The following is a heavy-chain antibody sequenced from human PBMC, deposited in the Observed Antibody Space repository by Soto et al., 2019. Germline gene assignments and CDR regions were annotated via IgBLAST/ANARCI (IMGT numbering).Heavy chain of an antibody. CDR3: ATDSAGRGPFDP. CDR1: GGSFSTNY. D-gene: IGHD3-10*01. CDR2: TYYTGST. V-gene: IGHV4-59*13. Sequence: SETLSLTCTISGGSFSTNYWSWIRQAPGKGLEWIGYTYYTGSTKYNPSLKSLASISVDTSKNQFSLTLNSAAAADTAVYYCATDSAGRGPFDPWGPGILVTVSS. J-gene: IGHJ5*02.